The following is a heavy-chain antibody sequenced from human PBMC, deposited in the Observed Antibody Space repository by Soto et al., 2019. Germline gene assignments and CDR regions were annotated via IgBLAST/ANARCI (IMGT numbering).Heavy chain of an antibody. Sequence: PGESLKISCKGSGYSFTSYWISWVRQMPGKGLEWMGRIDPSDSYTNYSPSFQGHVTISADKSISTAYLQWSSLKASDTAMYYCATLLPGPSLDTYYYYYGMDVWGQGTTVTVSS. J-gene: IGHJ6*02. D-gene: IGHD3-22*01. V-gene: IGHV5-10-1*01. CDR2: IDPSDSYT. CDR3: ATLLPGPSLDTYYYYYGMDV. CDR1: GYSFTSYW.